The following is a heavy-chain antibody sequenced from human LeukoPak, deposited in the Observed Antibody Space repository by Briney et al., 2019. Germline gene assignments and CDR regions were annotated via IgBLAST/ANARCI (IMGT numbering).Heavy chain of an antibody. D-gene: IGHD6-19*01. CDR3: ATDSGWHYYYYYMDV. Sequence: SETLSLTCTVSGGSISTANYYWGWIRQPPGKGLEWIGNIFYSGSTYYSPPLKSRLSISLDTSRNQFFLRLNSVTAADTAVYYCATDSGWHYYYYYMDVWGKGTTVTVSS. J-gene: IGHJ6*03. CDR1: GGSISTANYY. V-gene: IGHV4-39*07. CDR2: IFYSGST.